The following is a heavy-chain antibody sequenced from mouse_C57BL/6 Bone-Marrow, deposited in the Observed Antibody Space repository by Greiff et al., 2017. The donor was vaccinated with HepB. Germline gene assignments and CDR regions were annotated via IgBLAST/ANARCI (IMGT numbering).Heavy chain of an antibody. CDR3: AREGVIYYGNYGGFAY. J-gene: IGHJ3*01. V-gene: IGHV1-75*01. D-gene: IGHD2-1*01. Sequence: VHLVESGPELVKPGASVKISCKASGYTFTDYYINWVKQRPGRGLEWIGWIFPGSGSTYYNEKFKGKATLTVDKSSSTAYMLLSSLTSEDSAVYYCAREGVIYYGNYGGFAYWGQGTLVTVSA. CDR2: IFPGSGST. CDR1: GYTFTDYY.